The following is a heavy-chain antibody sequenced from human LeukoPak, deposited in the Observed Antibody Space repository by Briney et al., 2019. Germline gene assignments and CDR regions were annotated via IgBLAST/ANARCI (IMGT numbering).Heavy chain of an antibody. Sequence: GESLKISCKASGYRLTSDWIGWVRPRPGKGLEWIGIIYPGTSDSRYSPSFQGHVTMSADKSMNTAYLQWSSLKASDTAMDYCARSLVGRPRPITWYFDLWGRGTLVTVSS. J-gene: IGHJ2*01. CDR1: GYRLTSDW. D-gene: IGHD1-26*01. CDR2: IYPGTSDS. CDR3: ARSLVGRPRPITWYFDL. V-gene: IGHV5-51*01.